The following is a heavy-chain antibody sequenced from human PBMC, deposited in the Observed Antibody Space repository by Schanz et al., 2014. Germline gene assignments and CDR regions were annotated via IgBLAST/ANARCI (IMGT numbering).Heavy chain of an antibody. CDR2: IWYDGSNK. J-gene: IGHJ4*02. CDR3: ARGRRGDCRRTSCTYYFDY. D-gene: IGHD2-2*01. Sequence: QVQLVESGGGVVQPGRSLRLSCAASGFTFSSYGMHWVRQAPGKGLEWVAIIWYDGSNKYYADSVKGRFTISRDNSKNTLFLQMSSLRAGDTAVYYCARGRRGDCRRTSCTYYFDYWGQGTLVTVSS. CDR1: GFTFSSYG. V-gene: IGHV3-33*01.